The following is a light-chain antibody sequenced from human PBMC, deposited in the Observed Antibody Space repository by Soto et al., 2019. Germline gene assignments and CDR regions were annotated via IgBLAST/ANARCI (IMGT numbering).Light chain of an antibody. Sequence: QPVLTQPPSTSGTPGQRVTISCSGSSSNIGSNTVSWCQQLPGTAPKPLIYNNNQRPSGVPDRFSGSKSGTSASLAISGLQSEDEADYYCAAWDDSLIGYVFGTGTKVTVL. CDR3: AAWDDSLIGYV. J-gene: IGLJ1*01. V-gene: IGLV1-44*01. CDR2: NNN. CDR1: SSNIGSNT.